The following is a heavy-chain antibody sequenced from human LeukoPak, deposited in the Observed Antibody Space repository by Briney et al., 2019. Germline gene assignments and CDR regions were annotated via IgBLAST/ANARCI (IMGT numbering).Heavy chain of an antibody. CDR3: ASLNVDSSAYYYMPNWFDP. CDR2: IKQDGSEK. CDR1: GFTFSSYW. Sequence: PGGSLRLSCAASGFTFSSYWMSWVRQAPGKGLEWVANIKQDGSEKFYVDSVKGRFTISRDNAKNSLFLQMNSLTAEDTAVYYCASLNVDSSAYYYMPNWFDPWGQGTLVTVSS. J-gene: IGHJ5*02. D-gene: IGHD3-22*01. V-gene: IGHV3-7*01.